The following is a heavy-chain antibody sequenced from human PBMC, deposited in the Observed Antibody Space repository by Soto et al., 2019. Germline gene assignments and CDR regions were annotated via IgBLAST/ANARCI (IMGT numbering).Heavy chain of an antibody. V-gene: IGHV1-3*01. CDR3: ARDSRTSCYYY. CDR1: GYTFTSYA. Sequence: ASVKVSCKASGYTFTSYAMHWGRQAPGQRLEWMGWINAGNGNTKYSQKFQGRVTITRDTSASTAYMELSSLRSEDTAVYYCARDSRTSCYYYWGQGTLVTVSS. CDR2: INAGNGNT. J-gene: IGHJ4*02. D-gene: IGHD2-2*01.